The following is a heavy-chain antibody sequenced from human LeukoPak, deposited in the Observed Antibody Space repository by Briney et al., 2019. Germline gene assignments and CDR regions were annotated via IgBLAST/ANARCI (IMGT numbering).Heavy chain of an antibody. Sequence: GGSLRLSCAASGFTFSNYWTSWVRQAPGKGLEWVGNIKQDGSEKYYVDSVKGRFTISRDNARNSLYLQMNSLRAEDTAVYYCARNGAPVVTAITPYYYYMDVWGKGTTVTVSS. J-gene: IGHJ6*03. CDR1: GFTFSNYW. CDR3: ARNGAPVVTAITPYYYYMDV. CDR2: IKQDGSEK. D-gene: IGHD2-21*02. V-gene: IGHV3-7*01.